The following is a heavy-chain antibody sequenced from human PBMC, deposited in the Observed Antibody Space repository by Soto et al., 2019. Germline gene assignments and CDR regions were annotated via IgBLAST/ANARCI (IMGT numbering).Heavy chain of an antibody. Sequence: EVQLVESGGGLVKPGGSLRLSCAASGFSFSNAWMSWVRQAPGKGLEWVGHIKSKADGGTTHYIAPVRGRFTISRDDSKDPRYLQMDSLKTEGPAIYYCASRKDYYDSSGHNYWGQGALVAVSS. CDR1: GFSFSNAW. D-gene: IGHD3-16*01. J-gene: IGHJ4*02. CDR2: IKSKADGGTT. CDR3: ASRKDYYDSSGHNY. V-gene: IGHV3-15*06.